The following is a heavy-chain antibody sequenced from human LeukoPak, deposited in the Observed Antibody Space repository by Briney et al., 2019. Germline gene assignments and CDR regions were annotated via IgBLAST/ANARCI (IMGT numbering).Heavy chain of an antibody. J-gene: IGHJ5*02. CDR2: IYTSGST. V-gene: IGHV4-4*07. CDR1: GYSISSGYY. D-gene: IGHD3-10*01. CDR3: ARDGTFTMVRGVTPFDP. Sequence: PSETLSLTCTVSGYSISSGYYWSWIRQPAGKGLEWIGRIYTSGSTNYNPSLKSRVTMSVDTSKNQFSLKLSSVTAADTAVYYCARDGTFTMVRGVTPFDPWGQGTLVTVSS.